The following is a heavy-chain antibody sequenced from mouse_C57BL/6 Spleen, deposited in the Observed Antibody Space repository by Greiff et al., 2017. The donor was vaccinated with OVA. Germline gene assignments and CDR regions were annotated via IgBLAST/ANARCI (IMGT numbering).Heavy chain of an antibody. Sequence: VHVKQSGPELVKPGASVKISCKASGYSFTDYNMNWVKQSNGKSLEWIGVINPNYGTTSYNQKFKGKATLTVDQSSSTAYMQLNSLTSEDSAVYSCARYYYGSSYGYFDYWGQGTTLTVSS. D-gene: IGHD1-1*01. CDR1: GYSFTDYN. CDR3: ARYYYGSSYGYFDY. CDR2: INPNYGTT. J-gene: IGHJ2*01. V-gene: IGHV1-39*01.